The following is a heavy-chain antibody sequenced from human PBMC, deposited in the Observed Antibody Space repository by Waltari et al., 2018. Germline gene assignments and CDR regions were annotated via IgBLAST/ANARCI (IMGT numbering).Heavy chain of an antibody. CDR1: GGSISSSNYY. D-gene: IGHD3-16*01. Sequence: QLQLQESGPGLVKTSETLSLICTVSGGSISSSNYYWGWIRQPPGKGLEWIGSTYYSGKTYDNPSLKSRVTISADTSKNLFSLKLSSVTAADAAVYFCARHMTSNPYYYYMDVWGKGTAVPVS. CDR3: ARHMTSNPYYYYMDV. J-gene: IGHJ6*03. V-gene: IGHV4-39*01. CDR2: TYYSGKT.